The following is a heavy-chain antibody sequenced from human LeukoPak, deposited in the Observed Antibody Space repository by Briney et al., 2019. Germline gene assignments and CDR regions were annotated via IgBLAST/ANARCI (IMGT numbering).Heavy chain of an antibody. D-gene: IGHD3-3*01. Sequence: PGGSLRLSCAASGFTFSSYRINWVRQAPGKGLEWVSFISRRSSTIYYADSVKGRFTISRDNAKNSLYLQMNSLRDEDTAVYYCGRDEDDFGYYYMDVWGKGTTVTVSS. CDR3: GRDEDDFGYYYMDV. CDR1: GFTFSSYR. J-gene: IGHJ6*03. V-gene: IGHV3-48*02. CDR2: ISRRSSTI.